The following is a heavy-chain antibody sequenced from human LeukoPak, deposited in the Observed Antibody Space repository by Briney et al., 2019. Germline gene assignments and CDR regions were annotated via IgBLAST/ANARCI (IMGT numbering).Heavy chain of an antibody. V-gene: IGHV3-53*01. CDR2: IYSGGST. Sequence: GGSLRLSCAASGFTVSSNYMSWVRQAPGKGLEWVSVIYSGGSTYYADSVKGRFTISRDNSKNTLYLQMNSLRAEDTAVYYCASLPPVLRYFDWGQGTLVTVSS. CDR1: GFTVSSNY. CDR3: ASLPPVLRYFD. J-gene: IGHJ4*02. D-gene: IGHD3-9*01.